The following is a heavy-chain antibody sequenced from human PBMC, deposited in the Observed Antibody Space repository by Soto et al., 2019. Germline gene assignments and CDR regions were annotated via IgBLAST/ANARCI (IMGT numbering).Heavy chain of an antibody. Sequence: PGGSLRLSCTASGFTFNTYAMSWIRQAPGKGLEWVSYISSSSSYTNYADSVKGRLTISRDNAKNSLYMEMNRLRAENTAVYYCARDAADQYYYDSSGYYDYWGQGTRVTVSS. CDR3: ARDAADQYYYDSSGYYDY. CDR1: GFTFNTYA. V-gene: IGHV3-11*06. J-gene: IGHJ4*02. D-gene: IGHD3-22*01. CDR2: ISSSSSYT.